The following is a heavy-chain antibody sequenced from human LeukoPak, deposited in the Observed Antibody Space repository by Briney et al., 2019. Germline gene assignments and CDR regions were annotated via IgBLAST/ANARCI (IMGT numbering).Heavy chain of an antibody. CDR1: GGSISSGDYY. CDR3: ARHSGSYYYFDY. Sequence: SETLSLTCTVSGGSISSGDYYWSWIRQPPGKGLEWIGYIYYSGSTYYNPSLKSRVTISVDTSKNQFSLKLSSVTAADTAVYYCARHSGSYYYFDYWGQGTLVTVSS. CDR2: IYYSGST. D-gene: IGHD1-26*01. V-gene: IGHV4-30-4*01. J-gene: IGHJ4*02.